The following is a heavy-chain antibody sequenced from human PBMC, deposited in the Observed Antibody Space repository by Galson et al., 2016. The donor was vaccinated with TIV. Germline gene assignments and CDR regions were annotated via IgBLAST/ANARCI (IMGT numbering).Heavy chain of an antibody. Sequence: SETLSLTCTVSGVSITLSNYFWGWIRQPPGKGLEWIGSVYYSGDTYYNPSLKSRVSISVDTSKNQFSLRLSSVTAADTAVYYCAREYYSSYYRSNWFDPWGQGTLVTVSS. J-gene: IGHJ5*02. CDR3: AREYYSSYYRSNWFDP. D-gene: IGHD6-19*01. V-gene: IGHV4-39*01. CDR1: GVSITLSNYF. CDR2: VYYSGDT.